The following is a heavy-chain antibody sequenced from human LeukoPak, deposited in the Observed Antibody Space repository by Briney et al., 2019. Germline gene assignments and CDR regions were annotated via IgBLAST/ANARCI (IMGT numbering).Heavy chain of an antibody. CDR1: GGSISSSSYY. CDR3: ARHAVDTARSYHAFDI. V-gene: IGHV4-39*01. CDR2: SYYSGST. Sequence: PSETLSLTCTVSGGSISSSSYYWGWIRQPPGKGLEWIGSSYYSGSTYYNPSLKSRVTISVDTSKNQFSLKLSSVTAADTAVYYCARHAVDTARSYHAFDIWGQGTMVTVSS. D-gene: IGHD5-18*01. J-gene: IGHJ3*02.